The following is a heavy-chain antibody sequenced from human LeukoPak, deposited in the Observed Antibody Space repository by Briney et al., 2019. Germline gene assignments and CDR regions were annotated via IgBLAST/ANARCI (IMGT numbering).Heavy chain of an antibody. Sequence: ASVKVSCKASGHTFTGYYMHWVRLAPGQGLEWMGWINPNSGGTNYAQKFQVRVAMTRDTSIGTAYMELSRLRSDDTAVYYCARADYYDSSGYLDYWGQGTLVTVSS. J-gene: IGHJ4*02. CDR2: INPNSGGT. V-gene: IGHV1-2*02. CDR1: GHTFTGYY. D-gene: IGHD3-22*01. CDR3: ARADYYDSSGYLDY.